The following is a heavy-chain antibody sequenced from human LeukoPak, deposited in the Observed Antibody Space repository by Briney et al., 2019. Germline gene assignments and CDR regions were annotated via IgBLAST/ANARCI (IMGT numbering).Heavy chain of an antibody. V-gene: IGHV1-69*06. CDR2: IIPIIGTA. Sequence: SVKVSCKASGGTFSSYAISWVRQAPGQGLEWMGGIIPIIGTANYAQKFQGRVTITADKSTSTAYMELSSLRSEDTAVYYCARYSSGWYYFDYWGQGTLVTVSS. D-gene: IGHD6-19*01. CDR1: GGTFSSYA. J-gene: IGHJ4*02. CDR3: ARYSSGWYYFDY.